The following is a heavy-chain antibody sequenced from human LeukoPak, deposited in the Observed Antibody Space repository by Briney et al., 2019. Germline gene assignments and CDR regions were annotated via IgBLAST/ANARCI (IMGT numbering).Heavy chain of an antibody. CDR1: KFTFSDYY. Sequence: GSLRLSCAASKFTFSDYYMRWIRQAPGKGLEWVSYISSSGSTIYGDSVKGRFTISRDNAKNSLYLQMNSLRAEDTAVYYCARGGSYCGSTSCYFDYWGQGTLVTVSS. J-gene: IGHJ4*02. D-gene: IGHD2-2*01. V-gene: IGHV3-11*01. CDR2: ISSSGSTI. CDR3: ARGGSYCGSTSCYFDY.